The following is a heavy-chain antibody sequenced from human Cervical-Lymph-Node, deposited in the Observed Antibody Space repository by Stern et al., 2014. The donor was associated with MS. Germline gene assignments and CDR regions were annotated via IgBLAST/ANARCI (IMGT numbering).Heavy chain of an antibody. CDR1: GFTFDDYA. V-gene: IGHV3-9*01. Sequence: QLVQSGGDLVQPGRSLRLSCAAFGFTFDDYAMHWVRQAPGKGLEWVAGISWNSGTIGYADSVKGRFTTSRDNAYSSLYLQMNSLRPEDTALYYCARDIPGSSAYFDYWGQGTLVTVSS. CDR2: ISWNSGTI. J-gene: IGHJ4*02. D-gene: IGHD3-10*01. CDR3: ARDIPGSSAYFDY.